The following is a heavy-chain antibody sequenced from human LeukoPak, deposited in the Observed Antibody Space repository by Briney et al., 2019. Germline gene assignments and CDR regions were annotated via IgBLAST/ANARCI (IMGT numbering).Heavy chain of an antibody. CDR2: IGIGGDT. V-gene: IGHV3-13*01. J-gene: IGHJ3*02. CDR3: ARDPNGDHIGAFDM. D-gene: IGHD4-17*01. CDR1: GFTFSSYD. Sequence: GGSLRLSCAASGFTFSSYDMHWVRQATGKGLEWVSAIGIGGDTYYPGSVKGRFTISRENAKNSLYLQMNSLRAGDTAVYYCARDPNGDHIGAFDMWGPGTMVTVSS.